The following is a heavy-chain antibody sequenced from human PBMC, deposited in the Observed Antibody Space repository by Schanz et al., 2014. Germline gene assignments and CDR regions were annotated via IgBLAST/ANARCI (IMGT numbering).Heavy chain of an antibody. D-gene: IGHD6-19*01. Sequence: VQLVESGGGVVQPGRSLRLSCAGSGFSFSGFGMHWVRQAPGKGLEWVSLIYSGGDTNYAGSVKGRFTISRDGSKNTLYLQMNSLRAEDTAVYYCARKTDSSGTGDYWGQGTLVTVSS. CDR2: IYSGGDT. J-gene: IGHJ4*02. CDR3: ARKTDSSGTGDY. V-gene: IGHV3-66*01. CDR1: GFSFSGFG.